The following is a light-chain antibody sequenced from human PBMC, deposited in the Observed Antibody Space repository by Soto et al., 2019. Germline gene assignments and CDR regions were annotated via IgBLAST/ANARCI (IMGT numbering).Light chain of an antibody. CDR2: DAS. V-gene: IGKV3-11*01. CDR3: QWRARWVT. J-gene: IGKJ5*01. Sequence: VFTQNPTTLSMSPGERATLSLRASERVSTYLSWFQQTPGQAPRRLIYDASSRATGIPARFSGSGSETDFTLTISSLEPEDSAVYFSQWRARWVTFGQGTRLENK. CDR1: ERVSTY.